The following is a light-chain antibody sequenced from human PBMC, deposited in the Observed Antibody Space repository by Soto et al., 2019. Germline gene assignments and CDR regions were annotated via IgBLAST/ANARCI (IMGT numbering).Light chain of an antibody. V-gene: IGKV1-5*03. CDR1: QSIGSW. Sequence: DIQMTQSPSALSASVGDSVTITCRASQSIGSWLAWYQQKPGKVPKLLVYKASSLESGVPSRFSGSGSGTEFNLTISSLQPDDFATYYCQQYSVYSAFGPGTKVDIK. J-gene: IGKJ3*01. CDR3: QQYSVYSA. CDR2: KAS.